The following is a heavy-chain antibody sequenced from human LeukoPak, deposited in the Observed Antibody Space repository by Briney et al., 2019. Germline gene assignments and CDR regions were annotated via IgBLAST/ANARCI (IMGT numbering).Heavy chain of an antibody. D-gene: IGHD3-10*01. J-gene: IGHJ4*02. CDR1: GFSLTTYG. CDR3: ARDGGSGIDY. V-gene: IGHV3-33*01. CDR2: IWYDGSRK. Sequence: PGGSLRLSCAASGFSLTTYGTHWLRQAPGKGLEWVAVIWYDGSRKFYGDSVKGQFTVSRDTSENTMYLQMNTLRVDDTAVYYCARDGGSGIDYWGQGTLVTVSS.